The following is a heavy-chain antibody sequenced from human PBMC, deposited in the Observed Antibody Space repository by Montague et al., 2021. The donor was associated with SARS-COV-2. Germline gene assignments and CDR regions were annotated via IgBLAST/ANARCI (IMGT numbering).Heavy chain of an antibody. D-gene: IGHD6-13*01. V-gene: IGHV2-70*11. Sequence: PALVKPTQTLTLTCTFSGFPLSTSGMCVSWIRQPPGKALEWLARIDWDDDKYYSTSLKTRLTISKDTSKNQVVLTMTNMDPVDTATYYCARILVAAAGSPFDPWGQGTLVNVSS. CDR1: GFPLSTSGMC. J-gene: IGHJ5*02. CDR2: IDWDDDK. CDR3: ARILVAAAGSPFDP.